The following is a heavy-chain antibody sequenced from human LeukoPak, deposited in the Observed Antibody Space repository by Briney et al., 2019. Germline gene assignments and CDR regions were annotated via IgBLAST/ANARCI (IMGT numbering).Heavy chain of an antibody. D-gene: IGHD6-19*01. CDR3: AKGLPVASLDGY. V-gene: IGHV3-30*04. J-gene: IGHJ4*02. CDR1: GFTFSYYA. CDR2: ISYDGGNK. Sequence: GGSLRLSCAASGFTFSYYAMYWVRQAPGKGLEWVAVISYDGGNKYYADSVKGRFTISRDDSRNTLFLQMNSLRAEDTAVYYCAKGLPVASLDGYWGQGTLVTVSS.